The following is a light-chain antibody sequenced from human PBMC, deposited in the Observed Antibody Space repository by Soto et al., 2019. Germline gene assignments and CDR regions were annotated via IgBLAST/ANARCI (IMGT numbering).Light chain of an antibody. CDR1: QSISRW. Sequence: DIQMTQSPSTLSASVGDRVTITCRASQSISRWLVWYQQKPGKAPKVLIYDASSLQSGVPSRFSGHGSGTDFTLTISRLQHDASAIYYCQQYKTYTTFGQGTKLELK. CDR2: DAS. CDR3: QQYKTYTT. J-gene: IGKJ2*01. V-gene: IGKV1-5*01.